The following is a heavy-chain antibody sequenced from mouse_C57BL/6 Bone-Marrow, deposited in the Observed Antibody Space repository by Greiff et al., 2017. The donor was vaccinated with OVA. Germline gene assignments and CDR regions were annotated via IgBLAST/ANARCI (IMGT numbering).Heavy chain of an antibody. CDR2: IWSGGIT. CDR3: ARKENPLGTMDY. V-gene: IGHV2-2*02. Sequence: QVQLQQSGPGLVQPSQSLSITCTVSGFSLSNYGVYWVRQSPGKGLEWLGVIWSGGITDYNAAFISRLSIIKDNSKSQVFLKMNSLQGNDTAIYYCARKENPLGTMDYWGQGTSVTVSS. J-gene: IGHJ4*01. CDR1: GFSLSNYG.